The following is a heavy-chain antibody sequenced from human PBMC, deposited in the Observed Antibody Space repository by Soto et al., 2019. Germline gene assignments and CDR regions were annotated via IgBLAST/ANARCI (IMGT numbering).Heavy chain of an antibody. CDR3: ARSSGGNFGIIIEGTNWFAP. V-gene: IGHV1-2*02. J-gene: IGHJ5*02. CDR1: GYTFTVNY. D-gene: IGHD1-26*01. CDR2: INPTTGGT. Sequence: ASVKVSCKASGYTFTVNYMHWVRQAPGQGLEWMALINPTTGGTSYAQRFQGRVTLTRDTSASTVYMEVSSLTSEDTAMYYCARSSGGNFGIIIEGTNWFAPWGQGTLVTVSS.